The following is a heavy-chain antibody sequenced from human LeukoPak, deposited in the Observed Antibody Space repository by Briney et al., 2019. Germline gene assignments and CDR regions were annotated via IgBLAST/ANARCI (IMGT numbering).Heavy chain of an antibody. Sequence: GGSLRLSCAASGFTFSSYAMSWVRQAPGKGLEWVSAISGSGGSTYYADSVKGRFTISRDNSKNTLYLQMNSLRAEDTAVYYCAKVPGDYDYYYYGMDVWGQGTTVTVSS. J-gene: IGHJ6*02. V-gene: IGHV3-23*01. CDR2: ISGSGGST. CDR3: AKVPGDYDYYYYGMDV. D-gene: IGHD4-17*01. CDR1: GFTFSSYA.